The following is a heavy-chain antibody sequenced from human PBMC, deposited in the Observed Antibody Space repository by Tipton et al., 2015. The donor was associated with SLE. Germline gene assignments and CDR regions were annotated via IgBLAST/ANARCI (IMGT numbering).Heavy chain of an antibody. CDR1: GFTFSSYA. CDR2: ISGSGGST. Sequence: SLRLSCAASGFTFSSYAMSWVRQAPGKGLEWVSAISGSGGSTYYADSVKGRFTVSRDNSKNTLYLQMNSLRAEDTAVYYCAKYGDYPLNWFDPWGQGTLVTVSS. V-gene: IGHV3-23*01. CDR3: AKYGDYPLNWFDP. J-gene: IGHJ5*02. D-gene: IGHD4-17*01.